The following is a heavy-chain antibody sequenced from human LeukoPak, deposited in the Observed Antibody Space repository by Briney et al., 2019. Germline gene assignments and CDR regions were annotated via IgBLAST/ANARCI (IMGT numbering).Heavy chain of an antibody. J-gene: IGHJ4*02. V-gene: IGHV4-4*07. Sequence: PSETLSLTCTVSGGSISSYYWSWIRQPAGKGLEWIGRIYTSGSTNYNPSLKSRVTMSVDTSKNQFSLKLSSVTAADTAVYYCATSVLRYFDWLPYFDYWGQGTLVTVSS. CDR2: IYTSGST. D-gene: IGHD3-9*01. CDR3: ATSVLRYFDWLPYFDY. CDR1: GGSISSYY.